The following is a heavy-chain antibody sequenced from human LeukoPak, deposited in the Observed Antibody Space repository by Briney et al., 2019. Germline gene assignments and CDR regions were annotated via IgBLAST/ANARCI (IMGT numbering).Heavy chain of an antibody. CDR2: INPSGGST. V-gene: IGHV1-46*01. D-gene: IGHD6-13*01. Sequence: ASVKVSRKASGYTFTRYYMHWVRQAPGQGLEWMGIINPSGGSTSYAQKFQGRVTMTRDTSTSTVYVELSSLRSEDTAVYYCARDLGVAAAGTGGDYWGQGTLVTVSS. J-gene: IGHJ4*02. CDR1: GYTFTRYY. CDR3: ARDLGVAAAGTGGDY.